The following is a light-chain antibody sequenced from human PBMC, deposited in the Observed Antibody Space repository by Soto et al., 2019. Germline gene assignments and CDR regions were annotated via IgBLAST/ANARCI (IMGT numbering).Light chain of an antibody. V-gene: IGKV3-20*01. CDR1: QSVSSSY. CDR2: GAS. Sequence: EIVLTQSPGTLSLSPEERATLSCRASQSVSSSYLAWYQQKPGQAPRLLIYGASSRATGIPDRFSGSGSGTDFTLTISRLEPEDFAVYYCQQYGSSFSFTFGPGTKVDIK. CDR3: QQYGSSFSFT. J-gene: IGKJ3*01.